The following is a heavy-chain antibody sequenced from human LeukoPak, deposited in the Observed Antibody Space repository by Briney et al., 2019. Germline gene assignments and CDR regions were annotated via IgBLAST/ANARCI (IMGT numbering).Heavy chain of an antibody. J-gene: IGHJ5*02. V-gene: IGHV3-7*01. CDR3: ARDVGGYYDILTGYSGNWFDP. D-gene: IGHD3-9*01. CDR2: IKQDGSEK. Sequence: PGGSLRLSCAASGFTFSSYWMSWVRQAPGKGLDWVANIKQDGSEKYYVDSVKGRFTISRDNAKNSLYLQMNSLRAEDTAVYYCARDVGGYYDILTGYSGNWFDPWGQGTLVTVSS. CDR1: GFTFSSYW.